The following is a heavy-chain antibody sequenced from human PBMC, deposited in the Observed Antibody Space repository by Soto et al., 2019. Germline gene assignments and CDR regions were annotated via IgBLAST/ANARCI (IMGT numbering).Heavy chain of an antibody. V-gene: IGHV1-69*01. CDR1: GGTFSSYA. Sequence: QVQLVQSGAEVKKPGSSVKVSCKASGGTFSSYAISWVRQAPGQGLEWMGGIIPIFGTANYAQKFQGRVTMTADESTGPAHMERSSLRSEDTAVYYCARDRGELRRVYGMDVWGQGTTVTVSS. CDR2: IIPIFGTA. CDR3: ARDRGELRRVYGMDV. J-gene: IGHJ6*02. D-gene: IGHD1-26*01.